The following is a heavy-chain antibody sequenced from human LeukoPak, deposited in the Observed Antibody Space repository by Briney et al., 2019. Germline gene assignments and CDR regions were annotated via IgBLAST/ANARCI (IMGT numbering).Heavy chain of an antibody. CDR2: IYYSGST. V-gene: IGHV4-39*07. CDR3: ARDLNYFDY. J-gene: IGHJ4*02. Sequence: SETLSLTCTVSGGSISSSSYYWGWIRQPPGKGLEWIGSIYYSGSTYYNPSLKSRVTISVDTSKNQFSLKLSSVTAADTAVYYCARDLNYFDYWGQGTLVTVSS. CDR1: GGSISSSSYY.